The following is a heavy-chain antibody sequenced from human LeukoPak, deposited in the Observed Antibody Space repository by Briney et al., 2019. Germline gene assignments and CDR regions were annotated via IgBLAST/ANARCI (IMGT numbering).Heavy chain of an antibody. CDR2: INHSGST. Sequence: SETPSLTCAVYGGSFSGYYWSWIRQPPGKGLEWIGEINHSGSTNYNPSLKSRVTISVDTSKNQFSLKLSSVTAADTAVYYCARGRLYYYGSGNRSGGYWFDPWGQGTLVTVSS. CDR1: GGSFSGYY. CDR3: ARGRLYYYGSGNRSGGYWFDP. D-gene: IGHD3-10*01. V-gene: IGHV4-34*01. J-gene: IGHJ5*02.